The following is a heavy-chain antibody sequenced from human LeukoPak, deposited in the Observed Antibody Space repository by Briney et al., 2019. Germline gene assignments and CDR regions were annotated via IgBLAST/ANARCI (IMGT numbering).Heavy chain of an antibody. D-gene: IGHD1-26*01. CDR3: ARRLVGATTLFDY. CDR1: GGSISSNSYY. Sequence: PSETLSLTCTVSGGSISSNSYYWGWIRQPPGKGLEWTGSIYYSGSTYYNPSLKSRATISVDTSKNQFSLKLSSVTAADTAVYYCARRLVGATTLFDYWGQGTLVTVSS. CDR2: IYYSGST. J-gene: IGHJ4*02. V-gene: IGHV4-39*01.